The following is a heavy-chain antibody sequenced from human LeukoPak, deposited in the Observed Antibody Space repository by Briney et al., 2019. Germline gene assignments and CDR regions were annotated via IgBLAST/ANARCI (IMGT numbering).Heavy chain of an antibody. CDR2: INTDGTVT. D-gene: IGHD6-19*01. CDR3: ATKQWLAPPPDS. Sequence: GGSLRLSCAASGFTFSKYWMLWVRQAPGKGLESVSRINTDGTVTTYADSVKGRFTVSRDNADNTMFLQMNSVRDEDTAVYYCATKQWLAPPPDSWGQGTMVTVSS. V-gene: IGHV3-74*01. CDR1: GFTFSKYW. J-gene: IGHJ3*01.